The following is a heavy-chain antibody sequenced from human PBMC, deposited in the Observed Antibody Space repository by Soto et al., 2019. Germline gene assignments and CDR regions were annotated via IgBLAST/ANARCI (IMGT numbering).Heavy chain of an antibody. V-gene: IGHV4-61*01. Sequence: NPSETLSLTCTVSGGSVSSGSYYWSWIRQPPGKGLEWIGYIYYSGSTNYNPSLKSRVTISVDTSKNQFSLKLSSVTAADTAVYYCARDGKPNSPNWLDPWGQGTLVTVSS. D-gene: IGHD1-7*01. CDR3: ARDGKPNSPNWLDP. CDR2: IYYSGST. CDR1: GGSVSSGSYY. J-gene: IGHJ5*02.